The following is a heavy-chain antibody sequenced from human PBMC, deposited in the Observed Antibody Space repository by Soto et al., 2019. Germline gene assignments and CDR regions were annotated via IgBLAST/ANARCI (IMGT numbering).Heavy chain of an antibody. CDR2: IIPLFATT. D-gene: IGHD3-22*01. CDR1: GGTYSNFA. Sequence: GASVKVSCKASGGTYSNFAINWVRQAPGHGLEWMGAIIPLFATTKYAQKFQGRVTITADKSTTTDESTTTAYMELTSLRSQDTAVYYCARGVPYYYNSSGYPLNSWGQGTPVTVSS. V-gene: IGHV1-69*13. CDR3: ARGVPYYYNSSGYPLNS. J-gene: IGHJ5*02.